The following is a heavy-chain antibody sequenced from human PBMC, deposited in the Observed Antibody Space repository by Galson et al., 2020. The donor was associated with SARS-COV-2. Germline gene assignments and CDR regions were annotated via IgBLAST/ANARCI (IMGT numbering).Heavy chain of an antibody. J-gene: IGHJ4*02. CDR3: AKVLGIAVSGSEY. Sequence: GGSLRLSCAASGFTFRSYGMHWVRQAPGKGLEWVTPIWYDGSKKFYADSVEGRFSISRDNSKNTLYLQMNSLRAEDTAVYYCAKVLGIAVSGSEYWGQGTLVIVSS. D-gene: IGHD6-19*01. V-gene: IGHV3-33*03. CDR2: IWYDGSKK. CDR1: GFTFRSYG.